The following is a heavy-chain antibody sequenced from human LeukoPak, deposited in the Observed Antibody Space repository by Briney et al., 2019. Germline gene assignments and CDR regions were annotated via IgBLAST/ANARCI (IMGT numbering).Heavy chain of an antibody. J-gene: IGHJ4*02. D-gene: IGHD1-7*01. CDR1: GFTFSSNY. CDR2: IYSGGST. Sequence: PGGSLRLSCAASGFTFSSNYMSWVRQAPGKGLEWVSVIYSGGSTYYADSVKGRFTISRDISKNTLYLQMNSLSAEDTAVYYCARGNWNYPFDYWGQGTLVTASS. CDR3: ARGNWNYPFDY. V-gene: IGHV3-53*01.